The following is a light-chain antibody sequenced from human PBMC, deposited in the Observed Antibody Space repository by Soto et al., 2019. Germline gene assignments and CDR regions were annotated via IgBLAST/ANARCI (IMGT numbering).Light chain of an antibody. CDR1: SSDVGGYNY. CDR2: DVS. Sequence: QSVLTQPASVSGSPGQSITISCTGTSSDVGGYNYVSWYQQHPGKAPKLMIYDVSNRPSGVSNRFSGSKSGNTASLTISGLQADDEADYYRSSYTSSSTPYVFGTGTKVTV. J-gene: IGLJ1*01. V-gene: IGLV2-14*01. CDR3: SSYTSSSTPYV.